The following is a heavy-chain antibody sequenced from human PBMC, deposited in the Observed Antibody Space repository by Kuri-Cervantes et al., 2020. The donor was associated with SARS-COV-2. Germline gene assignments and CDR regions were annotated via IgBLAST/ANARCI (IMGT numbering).Heavy chain of an antibody. Sequence: SETLSLTCTVSGGSISSSSYYWGWIRQPPGKGLEWIGSMYYSGSTYYNPSLEGRVTISRDTSENKFSLRLSSVTAADTAVYYCARGINGYFFFYYLDVWGKGTTVTVS. V-gene: IGHV4-39*07. CDR1: GGSISSSSYY. D-gene: IGHD3-22*01. J-gene: IGHJ6*03. CDR3: ARGINGYFFFYYLDV. CDR2: MYYSGST.